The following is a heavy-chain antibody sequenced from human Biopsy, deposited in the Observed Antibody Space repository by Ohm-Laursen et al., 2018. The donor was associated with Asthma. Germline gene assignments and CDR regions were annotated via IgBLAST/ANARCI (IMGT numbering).Heavy chain of an antibody. Sequence: SQTLSLTCTVSRGYIRSYDHHWAWIRQPPGKGLEWIGSGFYSGTTHYSPCLARRVSISVDTSRNQFSMTLRSVTAADSAVYFCARVASYGDIYFAIDVWGPGTTVSV. V-gene: IGHV4-30-4*01. J-gene: IGHJ6*02. CDR3: ARVASYGDIYFAIDV. CDR2: GFYSGTT. D-gene: IGHD4-17*01. CDR1: RGYIRSYDHH.